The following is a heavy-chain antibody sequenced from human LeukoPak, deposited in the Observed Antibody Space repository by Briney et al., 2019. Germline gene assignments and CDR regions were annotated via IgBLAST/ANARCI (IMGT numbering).Heavy chain of an antibody. CDR1: GFTFNNYA. CDR2: ISDNGGDT. V-gene: IGHV3-23*01. Sequence: PGGSLSLSCAASGFTFNNYAMSWVRQAPGKGLEWVSAISDNGGDTKYADSVKGRFTISRDNSKNTLYLQMNSLRAEDTAIYYCGKDWKLDYWGQGTLVTVSS. CDR3: GKDWKLDY. D-gene: IGHD1-1*01. J-gene: IGHJ4*02.